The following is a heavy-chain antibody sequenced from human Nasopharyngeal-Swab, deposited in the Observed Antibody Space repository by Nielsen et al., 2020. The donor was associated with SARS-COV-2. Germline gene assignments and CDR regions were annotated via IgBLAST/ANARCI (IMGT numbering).Heavy chain of an antibody. D-gene: IGHD3-10*01. J-gene: IGHJ6*02. CDR2: ISAYNGNT. CDR3: ARGSLWCGDLVGYYGMDV. V-gene: IGHV1-18*01. Sequence: WVRQAPGQGLEWMRWISAYNGNTNYAQKIQGRVTMTTDTSTSTAYMELRSLRSDDTAVYYCARGSLWCGDLVGYYGMDVWGQGTTVTVSS.